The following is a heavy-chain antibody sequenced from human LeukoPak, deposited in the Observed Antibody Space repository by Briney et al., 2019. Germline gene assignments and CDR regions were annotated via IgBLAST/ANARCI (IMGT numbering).Heavy chain of an antibody. CDR3: ARLDYYGSGSHFDY. D-gene: IGHD3-10*01. CDR2: ISHEGSNK. CDR1: GFTFSTYA. Sequence: GGSLRLSCAASGFTFSTYAMTWVRQAPGKGLEWVAVISHEGSNKKYADSVKGRFTISRDNSKNTLYLQMNSLRAEDTAVYYCARLDYYGSGSHFDYWGQGTLVTVSS. V-gene: IGHV3-30*03. J-gene: IGHJ4*02.